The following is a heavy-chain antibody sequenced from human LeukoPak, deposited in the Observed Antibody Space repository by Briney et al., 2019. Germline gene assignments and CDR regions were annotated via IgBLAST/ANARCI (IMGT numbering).Heavy chain of an antibody. V-gene: IGHV1-18*01. Sequence: ASVRVSCKASGYTFGTYGISWVRQAPGQGLEWMGWIRSNSGDTNYAQKFQGRVTMITDTATSTAYMELRSLRSDDTAVYYCARDHRAAAAFSDYWGQGTLVTVSS. CDR1: GYTFGTYG. CDR2: IRSNSGDT. CDR3: ARDHRAAAAFSDY. D-gene: IGHD6-13*01. J-gene: IGHJ4*02.